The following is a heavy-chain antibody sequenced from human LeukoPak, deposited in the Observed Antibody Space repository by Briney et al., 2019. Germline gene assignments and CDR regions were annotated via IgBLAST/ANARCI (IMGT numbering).Heavy chain of an antibody. Sequence: GGYLRLSCAASGFTFSSYAMSWVRQAPGKGLEWVSGISGSGGSTYYADSVKGRFTISRDNSKNTLYLQMNSLRAEDTAVYYCAKDLRSSDWYWGQGALVTVSS. V-gene: IGHV3-23*01. CDR2: ISGSGGST. D-gene: IGHD6-19*01. CDR1: GFTFSSYA. J-gene: IGHJ4*02. CDR3: AKDLRSSDWY.